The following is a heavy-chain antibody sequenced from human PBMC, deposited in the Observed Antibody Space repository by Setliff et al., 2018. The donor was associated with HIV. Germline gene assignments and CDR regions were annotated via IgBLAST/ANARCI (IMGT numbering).Heavy chain of an antibody. CDR2: INAGNGNT. J-gene: IGHJ3*02. D-gene: IGHD2-2*01. CDR1: GYSFTTYA. CDR3: TRDLNLPGGETFDI. V-gene: IGHV1-3*01. Sequence: GASVKVSCKASGYSFTTYAMHWVRQAPGQRLEWRGWINAGNGNTKYSQNFQGRFTISRDNAKKSVYLQMNSLRAEDTAIYYCTRDLNLPGGETFDIWGQGTMVTVSS.